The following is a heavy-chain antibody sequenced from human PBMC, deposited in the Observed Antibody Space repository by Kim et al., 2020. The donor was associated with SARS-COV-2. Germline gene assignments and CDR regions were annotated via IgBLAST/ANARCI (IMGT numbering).Heavy chain of an antibody. CDR3: AGQARRGQIVARHGWFDP. V-gene: IGHV4-39*01. J-gene: IGHJ5*02. CDR1: GGSISSSSYY. D-gene: IGHD3-22*01. Sequence: SETLSLTCTVSGGSISSSSYYWGWIRQPPGKGLVWIGSIYYSGSTYYNPSLKSRVTISVETSKNQFSLKLSSVTAADTAVYDCAGQARRGQIVARHGWFDPWGRGTLVTVSS. CDR2: IYYSGST.